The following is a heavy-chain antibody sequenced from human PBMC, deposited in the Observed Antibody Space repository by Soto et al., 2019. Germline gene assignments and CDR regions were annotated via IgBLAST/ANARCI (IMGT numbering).Heavy chain of an antibody. CDR1: GGSISGYY. CDR2: IHYSGSSGST. Sequence: QVQLQESGPGLVKPSETLSLTCTVSGGSISGYYWSWVRQPPEKALAWIGYIHYSGSSGSTNYNPSLKSGVTISVDTSKNQFSLNLYSVTAADTAIYYCARGLMVRGVIRFDYWGQGTLVTASS. CDR3: ARGLMVRGVIRFDY. V-gene: IGHV4-59*01. D-gene: IGHD3-10*01. J-gene: IGHJ4*02.